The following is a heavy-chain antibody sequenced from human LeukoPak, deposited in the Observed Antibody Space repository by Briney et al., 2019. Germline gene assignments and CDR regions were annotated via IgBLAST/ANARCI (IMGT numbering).Heavy chain of an antibody. CDR3: ARYSTTFDFWSGLGAFHI. CDR2: ISSSSSYI. V-gene: IGHV3-21*01. D-gene: IGHD3-3*01. Sequence: GGSLRLSCAASGFTFSSYSMNWVRQAPGKGLEWVSSISSSSSYIYYADSVKGRFTISRDNAKSSLYLQMHSLSAEDTAVSYSARYSTTFDFWSGLGAFHIWAQATKLTVSS. J-gene: IGHJ3*02. CDR1: GFTFSSYS.